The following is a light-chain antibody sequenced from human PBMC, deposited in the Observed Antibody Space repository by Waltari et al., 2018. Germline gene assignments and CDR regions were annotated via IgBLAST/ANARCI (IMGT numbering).Light chain of an antibody. J-gene: IGLJ3*02. CDR3: SSYTTSNTLWV. CDR1: SSDVVDYNF. Sequence: QSALTQPASVSGSPGQSITISCTGPSSDVVDYNFVSWYQQHPGKAPQLIISHVNSRPSGVSNRFSGSKSGNTASLTISELQAEDGADYYCSSYTTSNTLWVFGGGTKLTVL. V-gene: IGLV2-14*03. CDR2: HVN.